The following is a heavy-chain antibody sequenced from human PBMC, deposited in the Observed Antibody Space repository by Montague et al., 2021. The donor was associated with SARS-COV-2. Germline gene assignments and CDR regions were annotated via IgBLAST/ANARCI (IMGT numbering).Heavy chain of an antibody. J-gene: IGHJ4*02. V-gene: IGHV4-31*02. D-gene: IGHD6-13*01. Sequence: IYYSGSTYCNQSLKSRVTISVDTSKNQFSRKLSSVTAADTAVYYCARDVGWYSSTWFDYWDQGTLLTV. CDR3: ARDVGWYSSTWFDY. CDR2: IYYSGST.